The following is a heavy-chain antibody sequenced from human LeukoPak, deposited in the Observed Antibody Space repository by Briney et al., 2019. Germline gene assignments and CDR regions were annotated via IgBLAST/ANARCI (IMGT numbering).Heavy chain of an antibody. CDR1: GYTFTSYG. D-gene: IGHD3-3*01. Sequence: VASVKVSCKASGYTFTSYGISWVRQAPGQGLEWMVWISAGNGDTKYAQKFQGRVTVTTDTSTSTAYMEVRSLRSDDTAVYYCARDQDADLWSGYKFDSWGQGTLVTVSS. J-gene: IGHJ4*02. CDR2: ISAGNGDT. CDR3: ARDQDADLWSGYKFDS. V-gene: IGHV1-18*01.